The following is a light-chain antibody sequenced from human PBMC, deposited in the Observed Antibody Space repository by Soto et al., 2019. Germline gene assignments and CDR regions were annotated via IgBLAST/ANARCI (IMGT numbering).Light chain of an antibody. Sequence: QSVLTQPPSVSAAPGQKVTISCSGSSSNIGNNYVSWYQQLPGTAPKLLIYENNKRPSGIPDRFSGSKSGTSATLGITGLQTGDEADYYCGTWDSSLSAGRVFGGGTKLTV. CDR1: SSNIGNNY. V-gene: IGLV1-51*02. CDR3: GTWDSSLSAGRV. J-gene: IGLJ3*02. CDR2: ENN.